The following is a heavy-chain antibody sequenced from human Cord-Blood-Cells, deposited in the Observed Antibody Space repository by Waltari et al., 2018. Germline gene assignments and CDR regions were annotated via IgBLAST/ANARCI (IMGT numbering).Heavy chain of an antibody. Sequence: QVQLVESGGGVVQPGRSLRLSCAASGFTFSSYGMHWVRQATGKGVEWVAVISYDGSNKYYADSVKGRFTISRDNSKNTLYLQMNSLRAEDTAVYYCAKGDEERRRGYWGQGTLVTVSS. CDR1: GFTFSSYG. CDR2: ISYDGSNK. V-gene: IGHV3-30*18. CDR3: AKGDEERRRGY. J-gene: IGHJ4*02. D-gene: IGHD1-1*01.